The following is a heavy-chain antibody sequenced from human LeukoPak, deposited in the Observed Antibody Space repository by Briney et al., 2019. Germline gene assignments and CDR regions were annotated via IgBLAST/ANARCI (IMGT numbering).Heavy chain of an antibody. V-gene: IGHV3-64D*06. Sequence: GGSLRLSCSVSGFTFSTYVMHWVRQAPGKGLEYVSAISSNGDNTYYADSVKGRFTISRDNSKNTLYLQVSSLRPDDTAVYFCVRGTGYWGQGTLVTVSS. CDR1: GFTFSTYV. CDR3: VRGTGY. CDR2: ISSNGDNT. J-gene: IGHJ4*02.